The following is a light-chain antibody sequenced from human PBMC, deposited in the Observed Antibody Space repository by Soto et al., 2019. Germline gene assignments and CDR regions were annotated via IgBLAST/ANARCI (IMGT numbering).Light chain of an antibody. CDR2: GTS. CDR1: QSVTSIY. Sequence: TQFPGTLSLSPGERATLSCRAVQSVTSIYLAWYQQKPGQAPRLLIYGTSFRASGIPDRFRGSGSGTDFTLTISRLEPEDFAVYYCQQYGSSPSITFGQGTRLEIK. J-gene: IGKJ5*01. V-gene: IGKV3-20*01. CDR3: QQYGSSPSIT.